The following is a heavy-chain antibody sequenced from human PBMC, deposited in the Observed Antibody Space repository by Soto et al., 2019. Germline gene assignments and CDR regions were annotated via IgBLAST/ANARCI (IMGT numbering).Heavy chain of an antibody. Sequence: PGGSLRLSCAASGFTFSSYAMSWVRQAPGKGLEWVSAISGSGGSTYYADAVKGRFTTTRDNSKTTLYLQMNSLRAEDTAVYYCARDYDSSGYYYFNYWGQGTLVTVSS. CDR3: ARDYDSSGYYYFNY. CDR1: GFTFSSYA. D-gene: IGHD3-22*01. J-gene: IGHJ4*02. V-gene: IGHV3-23*01. CDR2: ISGSGGST.